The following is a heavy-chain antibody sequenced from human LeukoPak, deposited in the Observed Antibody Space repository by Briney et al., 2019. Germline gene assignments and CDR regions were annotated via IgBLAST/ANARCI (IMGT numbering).Heavy chain of an antibody. Sequence: FGPTLVNPTQTLTLTCTVSVFSVDTNGLAVVWIRHPPGKALEWLALIYWDDDKRYSPSLKSRLTITKDTSRNQIVLTMTNMDPADTGTYYCAQRSSKLAGPRFAFWGQGTLVTVSS. D-gene: IGHD6-19*01. V-gene: IGHV2-5*02. CDR3: AQRSSKLAGPRFAF. J-gene: IGHJ4*02. CDR2: IYWDDDK. CDR1: VFSVDTNGLA.